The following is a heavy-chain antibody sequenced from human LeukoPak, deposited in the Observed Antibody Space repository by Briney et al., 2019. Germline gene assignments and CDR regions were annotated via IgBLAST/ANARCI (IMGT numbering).Heavy chain of an antibody. Sequence: GGSLRLSCAASGFTFSNYWMTWVRQAPGKGLEWVANIDQDGSEKFYVDPVKGRFTISRDNAKDPLYLQMNSLRAEDTALYYCARDQGAAGDYWGQGTLVTVSS. CDR3: ARDQGAAGDY. CDR2: IDQDGSEK. CDR1: GFTFSNYW. V-gene: IGHV3-7*01. J-gene: IGHJ4*02. D-gene: IGHD6-13*01.